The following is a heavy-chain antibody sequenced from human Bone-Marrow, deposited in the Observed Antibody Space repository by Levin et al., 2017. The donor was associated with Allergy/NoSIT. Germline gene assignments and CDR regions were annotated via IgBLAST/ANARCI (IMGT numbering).Heavy chain of an antibody. V-gene: IGHV3-21*01. CDR3: ARVAGATRKTDY. CDR2: ISSSSNYI. D-gene: IGHD1-26*01. J-gene: IGHJ4*02. CDR1: GFTFSSYS. Sequence: PGGSLRLSCAASGFTFSSYSMNWVRQAPGKGLEWVSSISSSSNYIYYAGSVKGRFTISRVNDINSLYLQMNSLRAEDTAVYYCARVAGATRKTDYWGQGTLVTVSS.